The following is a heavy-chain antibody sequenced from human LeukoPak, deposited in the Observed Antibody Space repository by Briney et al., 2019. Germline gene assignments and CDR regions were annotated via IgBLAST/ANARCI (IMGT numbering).Heavy chain of an antibody. CDR2: INPNTGGT. V-gene: IGHV1-2*02. D-gene: IGHD1-26*01. CDR3: ARDVGRGPVGPMAN. CDR1: GYSFTGYY. J-gene: IGHJ4*02. Sequence: EASVKVSCKASGYSFTGYYIHWVRQAPGQGLEWMGWINPNTGGTNYAQKFQGRVTMTRDTSITTAYMDLSRLTSHDTAIYYCARDVGRGPVGPMANWGQGTLVTVSS.